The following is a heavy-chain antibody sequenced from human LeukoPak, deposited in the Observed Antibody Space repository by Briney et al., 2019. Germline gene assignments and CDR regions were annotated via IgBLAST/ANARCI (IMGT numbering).Heavy chain of an antibody. CDR2: ISGSGGST. J-gene: IGHJ5*02. V-gene: IGHV3-23*01. CDR1: GFTFSSYA. Sequence: GGSLRLSCAASGFTFSSYAMSWVRQAPGKGLEWVSAISGSGGSTYYADSVKGRFTISRDNSKNTLYLQMNSLRAEDTAVYYCAKGVRIAVAGTNNWFDPWGQGTLVTVSS. CDR3: AKGVRIAVAGTNNWFDP. D-gene: IGHD6-19*01.